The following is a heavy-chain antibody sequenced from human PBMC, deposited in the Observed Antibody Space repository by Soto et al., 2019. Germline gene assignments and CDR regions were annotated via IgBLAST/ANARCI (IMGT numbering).Heavy chain of an antibody. CDR1: GFTFSSYA. V-gene: IGHV3-23*01. J-gene: IGHJ4*02. CDR2: ISDSGSST. D-gene: IGHD1-26*01. CDR3: AKQSGNSYLTPFDY. Sequence: EVQLLESGGGLVQPGGSLRLSCAASGFTFSSYAMSWVRQAPGKGLEWVSGISDSGSSTYYADSVKGRFTISRDNSKNALHLQMNSLRVEDTAVYYCAKQSGNSYLTPFDYWGQGTLVTVSS.